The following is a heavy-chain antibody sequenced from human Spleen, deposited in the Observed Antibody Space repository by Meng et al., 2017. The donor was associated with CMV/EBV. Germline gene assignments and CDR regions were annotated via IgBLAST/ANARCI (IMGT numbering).Heavy chain of an antibody. Sequence: GGSLRLSCAASGFTFSTYAMNWVRQAPGKGLEWVANIKQDGSEKYYVDSVKGRFTISRDNAKNSLYLQMNSLRAEDTAVYYCARDSPPLYHYYDSSGYPYWGQGTLVTVSS. J-gene: IGHJ4*02. V-gene: IGHV3-7*01. CDR1: GFTFSTYA. CDR2: IKQDGSEK. D-gene: IGHD3-22*01. CDR3: ARDSPPLYHYYDSSGYPY.